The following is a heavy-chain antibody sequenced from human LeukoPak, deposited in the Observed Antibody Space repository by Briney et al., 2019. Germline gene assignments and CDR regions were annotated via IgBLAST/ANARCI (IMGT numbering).Heavy chain of an antibody. CDR1: GFTFYDYT. CDR2: ISGDGAIT. V-gene: IGHV3-43*01. CDR3: AKAMRGGYTSLDY. J-gene: IGHJ4*02. D-gene: IGHD5-24*01. Sequence: GGSLRLSCASSGFTFYDYTMHWVRQAPGKGLEWVSLISGDGAITYYADSVKGRFTISRDNSKNSLYLQMNSLRTEDTALYYCAKAMRGGYTSLDYWGQGTLVTVSS.